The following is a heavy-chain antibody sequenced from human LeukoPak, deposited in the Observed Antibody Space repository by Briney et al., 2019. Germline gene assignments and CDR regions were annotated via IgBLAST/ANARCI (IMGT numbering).Heavy chain of an antibody. CDR3: ARDHTAMVSGYYYYYGMDV. CDR1: GYTFTSYD. J-gene: IGHJ6*02. CDR2: MNPNSGNT. V-gene: IGHV1-8*01. Sequence: SVKVSCKASGYTFTSYDINWVRQATGQGLEWMGWMNPNSGNTGYAQKFQGRVTMTRNTSISTAYMELSSLRSEDTAVYYCARDHTAMVSGYYYYYGMDVWGQGTTVAVSS. D-gene: IGHD5-18*01.